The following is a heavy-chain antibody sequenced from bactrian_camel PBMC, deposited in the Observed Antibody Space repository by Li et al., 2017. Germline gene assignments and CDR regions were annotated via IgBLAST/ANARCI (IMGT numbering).Heavy chain of an antibody. Sequence: HVQLVESGGGSVQAGGSLALSCAVSAVTYRTNCVGWFRQAPGKEREGVALINGGSRTYYTNSVKGRFTISRDNRENTLYLLMNSLKPEDTAIYYCAAKRTNWCGRPLGPDEYDHWGQGTQVTVS. D-gene: IGHD7*01. V-gene: IGHV3S55*01. CDR1: AVTYRTNC. J-gene: IGHJ4*01. CDR2: INGGSRT. CDR3: AAKRTNWCGRPLGPDEYDH.